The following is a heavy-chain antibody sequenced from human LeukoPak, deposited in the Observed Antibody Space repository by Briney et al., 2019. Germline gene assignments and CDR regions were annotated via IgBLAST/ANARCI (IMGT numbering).Heavy chain of an antibody. D-gene: IGHD3-10*01. CDR2: INPNSGGT. CDR1: GYTFTGYY. V-gene: IGHV1-2*02. J-gene: IGHJ6*03. Sequence: ASVKVSCKASGYTFTGYYMHWVRQAPGQGLEWMGWINPNSGGTNYAQKFQGRVTMTRDTSISTAYMELSRLRSDDTAVYYCARDWNMVRGDQREYYYYYYMDVWGKGATVTVSS. CDR3: ARDWNMVRGDQREYYYYYYMDV.